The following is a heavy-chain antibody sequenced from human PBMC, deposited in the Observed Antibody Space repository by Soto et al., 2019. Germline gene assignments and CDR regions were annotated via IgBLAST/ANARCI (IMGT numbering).Heavy chain of an antibody. Sequence: QVQLQQWGAGLLKPSETLSLTCAVYGGSFSGYYWSWIRQPPGKGLEWIGEMNHSGSTNYNPSLTRRFTTSADSSKNQLSLKVTAVNGGDTAVYSCARSITIVGGVIHEAFDIWGQGTMVIGSS. D-gene: IGHD3-3*01. CDR2: MNHSGST. J-gene: IGHJ3*02. V-gene: IGHV4-34*01. CDR1: GGSFSGYY. CDR3: ARSITIVGGVIHEAFDI.